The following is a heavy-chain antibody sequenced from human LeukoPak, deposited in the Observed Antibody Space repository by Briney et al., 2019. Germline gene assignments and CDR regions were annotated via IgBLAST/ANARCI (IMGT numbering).Heavy chain of an antibody. CDR2: IRYDGSNK. J-gene: IGHJ4*02. Sequence: PGGSLRLSCAASGFTFSSYGMHWVRQAPGKGLEWVAFIRYDGSNKYYADSVKGRFTISRDNSKNTLYLQMNSLRAEDTAVYYCAKGEGIAAAGTKLLDYWGQGTLVTVSS. CDR3: AKGEGIAAAGTKLLDY. V-gene: IGHV3-30*02. CDR1: GFTFSSYG. D-gene: IGHD6-13*01.